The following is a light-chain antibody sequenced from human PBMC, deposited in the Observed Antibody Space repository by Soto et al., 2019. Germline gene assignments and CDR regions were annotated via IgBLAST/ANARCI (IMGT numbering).Light chain of an antibody. J-gene: IGKJ4*01. CDR2: GAS. CDR1: QSVTSN. Sequence: EIVMTQSPATLSVSPGERVTLSCRASQSVTSNLAWYQHKPGQAPRLLINGASTRAACIPARFIGSGSGTEFTLTISSLQSEDFAVYYCQQYDNWPRTFGGGTKGEIK. CDR3: QQYDNWPRT. V-gene: IGKV3-15*01.